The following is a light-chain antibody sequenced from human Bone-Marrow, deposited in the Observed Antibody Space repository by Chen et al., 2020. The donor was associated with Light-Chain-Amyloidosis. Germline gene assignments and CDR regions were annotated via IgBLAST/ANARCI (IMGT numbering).Light chain of an antibody. CDR1: QTISSNY. V-gene: IGKV3-20*01. CDR3: QQDGTSPLT. CDR2: GAS. J-gene: IGKJ4*01. Sequence: EIVLTQSPGTLSLSPGEGANLSFRASQTISSNYLTWYQQKFGQAPRLLIYGASSRATGIPDRFTGRGSGTDFTLTINRLEPEDFAMYYWQQDGTSPLTFGGGTKVEIK.